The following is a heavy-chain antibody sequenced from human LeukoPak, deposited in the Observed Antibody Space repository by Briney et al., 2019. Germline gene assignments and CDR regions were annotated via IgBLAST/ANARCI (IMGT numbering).Heavy chain of an antibody. CDR2: ISSSSSTI. CDR3: AKDLHYDSSGYIFDY. Sequence: GGSLRLSCAASGFTFSSYSMNWVRQAPGKGLEWVSYISSSSSTIYYADSVKGRFTISRDNAKNSLYLQMNSLRAEDTAVYYCAKDLHYDSSGYIFDYWGQGTLVTVSS. D-gene: IGHD3-22*01. CDR1: GFTFSSYS. V-gene: IGHV3-48*04. J-gene: IGHJ4*02.